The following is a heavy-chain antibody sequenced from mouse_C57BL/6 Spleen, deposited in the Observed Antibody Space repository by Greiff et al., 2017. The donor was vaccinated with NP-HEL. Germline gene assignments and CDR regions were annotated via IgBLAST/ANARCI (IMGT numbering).Heavy chain of an antibody. CDR3: ARSSGYAMDY. D-gene: IGHD6-1*01. Sequence: EVQVVESGGGLVQPGGSLSLSCAASGFTFTDYYMSWVRQPPGKALEWLGFIRNKANGYTTEYSASVKGRFTISRDNSQSILYLQMNALRAEDSATYYCARSSGYAMDYWGQGTSVTVSS. CDR1: GFTFTDYY. J-gene: IGHJ4*01. V-gene: IGHV7-3*01. CDR2: IRNKANGYTT.